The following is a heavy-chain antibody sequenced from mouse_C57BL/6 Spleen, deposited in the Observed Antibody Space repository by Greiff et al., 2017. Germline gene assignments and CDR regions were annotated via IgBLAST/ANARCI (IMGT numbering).Heavy chain of an antibody. CDR2: IHPSDSDT. J-gene: IGHJ4*01. CDR1: GYTFTSYW. Sequence: QVQLQQPGAELVKPGASVKVSCKASGYTFTSYWMHWVKQRPGQGLEWIGRIHPSDSDTNYNQKFKGKATLTVDKSSSTAYMQLSSLTSEDSAVYYYAILRYYEYGDYAMDYWGQGTSVTVSS. V-gene: IGHV1-74*01. D-gene: IGHD2-4*01. CDR3: AILRYYEYGDYAMDY.